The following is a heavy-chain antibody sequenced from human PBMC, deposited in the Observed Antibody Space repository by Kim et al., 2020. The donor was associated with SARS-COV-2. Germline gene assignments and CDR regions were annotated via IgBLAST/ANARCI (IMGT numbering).Heavy chain of an antibody. CDR2: IWYDGSNK. D-gene: IGHD1-26*01. V-gene: IGHV3-33*01. Sequence: GGSLRLSCAASGFTFSSYGMHWVRQAPGKGLEWVAVIWYDGSNKYYADSVKGRFTISRDNSKNTLYLQMNSLRAEDTAVYYCARVRWREVREDGMDVWGQGTTVTVSS. CDR1: GFTFSSYG. J-gene: IGHJ6*02. CDR3: ARVRWREVREDGMDV.